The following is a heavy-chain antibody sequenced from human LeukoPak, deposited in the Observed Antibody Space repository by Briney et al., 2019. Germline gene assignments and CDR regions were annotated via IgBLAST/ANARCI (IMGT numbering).Heavy chain of an antibody. CDR3: ARGRPGSYYVTSYYYYGMDV. CDR1: GGSVSSYY. CDR2: IYYSGST. V-gene: IGHV4-59*02. J-gene: IGHJ6*02. Sequence: SETLSLTCTVSGGSVSSYYWSWIRQPPGKGLEWIGYIYYSGSTNYNPSLKSRVTISVDTSKNQFSLKLSSVTAADTAVYYCARGRPGSYYVTSYYYYGMDVWGQGTTVTVSS. D-gene: IGHD1-26*01.